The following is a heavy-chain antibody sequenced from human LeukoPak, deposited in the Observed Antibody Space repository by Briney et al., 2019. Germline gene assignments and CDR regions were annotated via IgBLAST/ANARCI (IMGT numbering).Heavy chain of an antibody. CDR2: IYYSGST. V-gene: IGHV4-31*03. D-gene: IGHD3-9*01. CDR1: GGSISSGGYY. CDR3: ARGGHYDILTGYYDPIRIGFDY. J-gene: IGHJ4*02. Sequence: SQTLSLTCTVSGGSISSGGYYWSWIRQHPGKGLEWIGYIYYSGSTYYNPSLKSRVTMSVDTSKNQFSLKLSSVTAADTAVYYCARGGHYDILTGYYDPIRIGFDYWGQGTLVTVSS.